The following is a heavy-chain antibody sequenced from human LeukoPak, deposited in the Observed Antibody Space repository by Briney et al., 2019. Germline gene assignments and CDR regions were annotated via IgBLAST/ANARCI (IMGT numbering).Heavy chain of an antibody. CDR1: GFTFSSYA. J-gene: IGHJ4*02. CDR3: VKDRTGTYTLDY. CDR2: ISYDGSNK. D-gene: IGHD3-10*01. V-gene: IGHV3-30-3*01. Sequence: GGSLRLSCAASGFTFSSYAMHWVRQAPGKGLEWVAVISYDGSNKYYADSVKGRFTISRGNSKNTLNLQMNSLRAEDTAVYYCVKDRTGTYTLDYWGQGTLVTVSS.